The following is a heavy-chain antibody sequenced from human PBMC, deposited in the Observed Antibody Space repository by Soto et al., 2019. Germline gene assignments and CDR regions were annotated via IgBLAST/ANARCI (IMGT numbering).Heavy chain of an antibody. J-gene: IGHJ6*02. Sequence: QVQLVQSGAEVKKPGSSVKVSCKASGGTFSSYTISWVRQAPGQGLEWMGRIIPILGIANYAQKFQGRVTMTADSSKSTAYRERSSLGSEETAVDYCAGGDGSGGSCYSYYYYGMDVWGQGTTVTVSS. D-gene: IGHD2-15*01. CDR2: IIPILGIA. CDR1: GGTFSSYT. V-gene: IGHV1-69*02. CDR3: AGGDGSGGSCYSYYYYGMDV.